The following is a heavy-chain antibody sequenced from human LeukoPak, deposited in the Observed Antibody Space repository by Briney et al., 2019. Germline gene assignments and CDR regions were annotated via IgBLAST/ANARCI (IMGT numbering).Heavy chain of an antibody. CDR1: GFTFSTYT. V-gene: IGHV3-21*04. CDR3: AKDLGFDGDYYYYYYMDV. J-gene: IGHJ6*03. D-gene: IGHD4-17*01. CDR2: ITSSSSYI. Sequence: GGSLRLSCAASGFTFSTYTMNWVRQAPGKGLEWVSSITSSSSYIYYADSVKGRFTISRDNAKNSLYLQMNSLRAEDTAVYYCAKDLGFDGDYYYYYYMDVWGKGTTVTISS.